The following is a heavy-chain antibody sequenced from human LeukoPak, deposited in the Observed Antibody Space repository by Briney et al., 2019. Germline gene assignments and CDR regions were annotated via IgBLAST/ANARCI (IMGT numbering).Heavy chain of an antibody. CDR1: GFTFSSYA. CDR2: IYRGDKT. CDR3: ARESNTGCHFDY. Sequence: GGSLRLSCAASGFTFSSYAMSWVRQAPGKGLEWVSVIYRGDKTYYADSVKGRFTISRDNSRNTLYLQLNSLRAEDTAIYYCARESNTGCHFDYWGQGTLVTVSS. D-gene: IGHD2-2*01. J-gene: IGHJ4*02. V-gene: IGHV3-53*01.